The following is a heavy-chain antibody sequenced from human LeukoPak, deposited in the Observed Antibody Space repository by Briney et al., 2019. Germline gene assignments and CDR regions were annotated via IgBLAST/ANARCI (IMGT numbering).Heavy chain of an antibody. D-gene: IGHD3-10*01. V-gene: IGHV4-59*01. Sequence: SDTLSLTCTVSGGSISSYYWSWIRQPPGKGLEWIGYIYYRGNTNYNPSLESRVTISVDMSKNQFSLKLSSVTAADTAVYYCARAPGGYGSGCRGAFDIWGQGTMVTVSS. J-gene: IGHJ3*02. CDR1: GGSISSYY. CDR2: IYYRGNT. CDR3: ARAPGGYGSGCRGAFDI.